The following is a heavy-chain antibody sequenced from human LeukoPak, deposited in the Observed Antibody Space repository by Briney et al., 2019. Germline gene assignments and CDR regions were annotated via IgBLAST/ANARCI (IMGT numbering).Heavy chain of an antibody. Sequence: PSETLSLTCTVSGGSISSYYWSWIRQPPGKGLEWIGYIYYSGSTNYNPSLKSRVTISVDTSKNQFSLKLNSVTAADTAVYYCARRYSSGRIFDYWGQGTLVTVSS. CDR1: GGSISSYY. V-gene: IGHV4-59*08. D-gene: IGHD3-22*01. CDR2: IYYSGST. J-gene: IGHJ4*02. CDR3: ARRYSSGRIFDY.